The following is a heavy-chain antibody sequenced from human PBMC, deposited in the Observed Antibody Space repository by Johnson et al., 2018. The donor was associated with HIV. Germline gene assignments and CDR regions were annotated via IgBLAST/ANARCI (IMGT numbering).Heavy chain of an antibody. CDR1: GFTFDDYG. V-gene: IGHV3-20*04. D-gene: IGHD2-15*01. CDR3: AREIRVCSGGTCYSDAFDI. J-gene: IGHJ3*02. CDR2: INWNGGST. Sequence: VQLVESGGGVIRPGGSLRLSCAASGFTFDDYGMSWVRQAPGKGLEWVSGINWNGGSTGYADSVRGRFTISRDNAKNSLYLQMNSLRAEDMALYYCAREIRVCSGGTCYSDAFDIWGQGTMVTVSS.